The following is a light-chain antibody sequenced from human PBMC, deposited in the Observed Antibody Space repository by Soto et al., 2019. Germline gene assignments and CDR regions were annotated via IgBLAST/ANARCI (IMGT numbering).Light chain of an antibody. Sequence: EIVLTQSPATLSLSPVERVTLSCRASQSIHTSLAWYQQKPGQPPRLVVYDSTLRANGVPDRFGGSRSGTEFTLTINNLEPEDFAVYYCQQRNVWPPITFGQGTRLEI. J-gene: IGKJ5*01. V-gene: IGKV3-11*01. CDR2: DST. CDR1: QSIHTS. CDR3: QQRNVWPPIT.